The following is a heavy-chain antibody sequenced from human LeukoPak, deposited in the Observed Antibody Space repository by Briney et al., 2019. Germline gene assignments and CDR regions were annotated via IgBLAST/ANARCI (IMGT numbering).Heavy chain of an antibody. V-gene: IGHV3-7*01. J-gene: IGHJ6*02. CDR2: INQDESEK. D-gene: IGHD1-26*01. CDR3: ARWGGGSGSYYHYYYYGMDV. CDR1: GFTFSSYA. Sequence: GGSLRLSCAASGFTFSSYAMSWSPKAPGKGLKGLPNINQDESEKYYVDSVKGRFTISRDNAKNSLYLQMNSLRAEDTAVYYCARWGGGSGSYYHYYYYGMDVWGQGTTVTVSS.